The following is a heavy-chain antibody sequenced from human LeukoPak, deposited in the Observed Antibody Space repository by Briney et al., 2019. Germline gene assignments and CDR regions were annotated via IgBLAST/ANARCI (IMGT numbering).Heavy chain of an antibody. D-gene: IGHD5-18*01. Sequence: SETLSLTCAVYGGSFSGYYWSWIRQPPWKGLEWIGEINHSGSTNYNPSLKSRVTISVDTSKNQFSLKLSSVTAADTAVYYCARYVDTAMVTNWGQGTLVTVSS. CDR3: ARYVDTAMVTN. CDR1: GGSFSGYY. V-gene: IGHV4-34*01. CDR2: INHSGST. J-gene: IGHJ4*02.